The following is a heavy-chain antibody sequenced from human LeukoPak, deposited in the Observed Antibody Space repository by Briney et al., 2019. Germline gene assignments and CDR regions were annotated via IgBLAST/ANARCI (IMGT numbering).Heavy chain of an antibody. D-gene: IGHD3-3*01. CDR3: ARGPSRSGYYTGIHY. CDR2: IYYSGST. Sequence: SETLSLTCTVSGGSISSYYWSWIRQPPGKGLEWIGYIYYSGSTNYNPSLKSRVTISVDTSKNQFSLKLSSVTAADTAVYYCARGPSRSGYYTGIHYWGQGTLVTASS. V-gene: IGHV4-59*01. J-gene: IGHJ4*02. CDR1: GGSISSYY.